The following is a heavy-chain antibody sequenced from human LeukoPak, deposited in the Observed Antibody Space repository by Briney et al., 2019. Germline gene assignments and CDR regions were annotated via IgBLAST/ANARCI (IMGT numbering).Heavy chain of an antibody. Sequence: GGSLRLSCAASAFSFSTYGMNWVRQAPGKGLEWVSSISSSSSYIYYADSVKGRFTISRDNAKNSLYLQMNSLRAEDTAVYYCAREREQLARFDYWGQGTLVTVSS. CDR3: AREREQLARFDY. V-gene: IGHV3-21*01. CDR1: AFSFSTYG. CDR2: ISSSSSYI. J-gene: IGHJ4*02. D-gene: IGHD6-6*01.